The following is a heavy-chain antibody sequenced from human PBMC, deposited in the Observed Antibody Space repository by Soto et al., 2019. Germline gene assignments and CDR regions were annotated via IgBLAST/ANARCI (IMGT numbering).Heavy chain of an antibody. J-gene: IGHJ6*02. CDR2: INPSGGST. CDR3: ATALYPFGPDDYYYYGLDV. CDR1: RYTFTNYY. Sequence: QVQLVQSGAEVKKPGASVKLSCKTSRYTFTNYYIHWVRQAPGQGLEWMGIINPSGGSTTYAQKFQGRVTMTRGTSTNTVYMDLSSLRSEDTAVYYCATALYPFGPDDYYYYGLDVWGQGTTVTVSS. V-gene: IGHV1-46*01. D-gene: IGHD3-16*01.